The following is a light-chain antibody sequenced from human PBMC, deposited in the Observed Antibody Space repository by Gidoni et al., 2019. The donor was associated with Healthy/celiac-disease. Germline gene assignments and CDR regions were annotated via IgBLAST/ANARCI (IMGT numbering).Light chain of an antibody. CDR3: QQYGSSPRT. J-gene: IGKJ1*01. CDR2: GAS. Sequence: EIVLTQSPGTLSLTPGERATLSCRASQSVSSSYLAWYQQKPGQAPRLLIYGASRRATGIPDRCSGSGSGTDFTLTISRLEPEDFAVYYCQQYGSSPRTFXXXTKVEIK. V-gene: IGKV3-20*01. CDR1: QSVSSSY.